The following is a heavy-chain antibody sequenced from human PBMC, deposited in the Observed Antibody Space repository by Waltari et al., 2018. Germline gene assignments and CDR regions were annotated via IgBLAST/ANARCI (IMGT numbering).Heavy chain of an antibody. V-gene: IGHV4-39*01. D-gene: IGHD3-10*01. J-gene: IGHJ4*02. CDR1: GGSISSSSYY. CDR3: ARLSMTMVRGVDY. Sequence: QLQLQESGPGLVKPSETLSLTCTVSGGSISSSSYYWGWIRQPPGTGLEWIGSTWYSVSTYYNPSLKRRVTISVDTSKNQFSRKLSSVTAADTAVYYCARLSMTMVRGVDYWGQGTLVTVAS. CDR2: TWYSVST.